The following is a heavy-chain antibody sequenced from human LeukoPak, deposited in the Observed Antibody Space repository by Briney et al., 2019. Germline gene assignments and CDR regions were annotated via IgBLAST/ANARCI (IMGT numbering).Heavy chain of an antibody. V-gene: IGHV4-59*01. CDR1: GGSISSYY. J-gene: IGHJ6*02. Sequence: PSETLSLTCTVSGGSISSYYWSWIRQLPGKGLEWIGYIYYSGSTNYNPSLKSRVTISVDTSKNQFSLKLSSVTAADTAVYYCARDRGWTFYYYYGMDVWGQGTTVTVSS. CDR3: ARDRGWTFYYYYGMDV. D-gene: IGHD6-19*01. CDR2: IYYSGST.